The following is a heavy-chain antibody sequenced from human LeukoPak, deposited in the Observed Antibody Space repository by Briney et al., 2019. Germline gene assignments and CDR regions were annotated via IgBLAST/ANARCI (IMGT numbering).Heavy chain of an antibody. CDR2: FYSGGDT. J-gene: IGHJ4*02. Sequence: GGSLRLSCAASGFTVSSNYMNWVRQAPGKGLEWVSVFYSGGDTYYEDYVKGGCTISRDDSKNTLYLQMKNLRAEDTAVYYCAKGRGYSGYDESYPFDYWGQGTLVTVSS. CDR3: AKGRGYSGYDESYPFDY. V-gene: IGHV3-66*01. CDR1: GFTVSSNY. D-gene: IGHD5-12*01.